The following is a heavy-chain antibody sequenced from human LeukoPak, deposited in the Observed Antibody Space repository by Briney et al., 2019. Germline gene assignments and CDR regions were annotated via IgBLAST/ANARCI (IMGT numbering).Heavy chain of an antibody. CDR2: ISYDGSNK. CDR1: GFTFSSYA. J-gene: IGHJ2*01. Sequence: AGGSLRLSCAASGFTFSSYAMHWVRQAPGKGLEWVAVISYDGSNKYYADSVKGRFTISRDNSKNTLYLQMNSLRAEDTAVYYCARVAEYSSSGRGWYFDLWGRGTLVTVSS. D-gene: IGHD6-13*01. CDR3: ARVAEYSSSGRGWYFDL. V-gene: IGHV3-30-3*01.